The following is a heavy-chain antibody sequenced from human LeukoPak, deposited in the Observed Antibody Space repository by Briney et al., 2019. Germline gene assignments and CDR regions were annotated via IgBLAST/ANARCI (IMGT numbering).Heavy chain of an antibody. J-gene: IGHJ4*02. CDR2: ISAYNSNT. D-gene: IGHD3-22*01. V-gene: IGHV1-18*01. CDR1: GYTFTSYG. Sequence: ASVKVSCKASGYTFTSYGISWVRQAPGQGLEWMGWISAYNSNTNYAQKLQGRVTMTTDTSTSTAYMELRSLRSDDTAVYYCARGFSYYYDSSGADYWGQGTLVTVSS. CDR3: ARGFSYYYDSSGADY.